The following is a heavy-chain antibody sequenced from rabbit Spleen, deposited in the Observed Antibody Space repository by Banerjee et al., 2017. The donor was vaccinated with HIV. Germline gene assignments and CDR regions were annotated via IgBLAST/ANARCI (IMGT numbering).Heavy chain of an antibody. CDR3: ARDIWYDGYDL. CDR1: GFSFSSSVY. J-gene: IGHJ2*01. V-gene: IGHV1S45*01. Sequence: QQQLVESGGGLVQPEGSLTLTCTASGFSFSSSVYMCWVRQAPGKGLEWIGCIYSGSSGSTYYASWAKGRFTISKTSSTVTLQMASLTAADTATYFCARDIWYDGYDLWGPGT. CDR2: IYSGSSGST. D-gene: IGHD5-1*01.